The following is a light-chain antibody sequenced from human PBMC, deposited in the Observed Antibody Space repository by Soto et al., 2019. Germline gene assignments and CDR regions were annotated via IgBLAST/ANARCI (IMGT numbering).Light chain of an antibody. Sequence: EIVLTQSPATLSLSPFEIATLSFRASQSVSNYLAWYQEKPGQAPRLLIYGASSRATGIPDRFSGSGSGTDFTLTISRLEPEDFAVYYCQQYGTSPQTFGQGTKV. J-gene: IGKJ1*01. V-gene: IGKV3-20*01. CDR1: QSVSNY. CDR2: GAS. CDR3: QQYGTSPQT.